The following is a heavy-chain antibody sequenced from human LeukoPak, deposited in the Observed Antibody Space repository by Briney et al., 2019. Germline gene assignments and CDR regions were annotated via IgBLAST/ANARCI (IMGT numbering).Heavy chain of an antibody. Sequence: PGGSLRLSCAASGFTFSSYWMHWVRQAPGKGLVWVSRINSDGSSTTYADSVKGRFTISRDDAKNTLYLQMNSLRAEDTAVYYCAREDCSGTSCYSFDYRGQGTLVTVSS. J-gene: IGHJ4*02. CDR1: GFTFSSYW. CDR3: AREDCSGTSCYSFDY. D-gene: IGHD2-2*01. V-gene: IGHV3-74*01. CDR2: INSDGSST.